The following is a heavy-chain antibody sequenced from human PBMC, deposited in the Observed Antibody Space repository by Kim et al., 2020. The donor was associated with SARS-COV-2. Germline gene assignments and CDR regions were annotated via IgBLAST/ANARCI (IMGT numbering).Heavy chain of an antibody. CDR1: GFSLSTSGVG. D-gene: IGHD5-12*01. CDR3: AHHSGYDQGDYYYYGMDV. CDR2: IYWDDDK. Sequence: SGPTLVNPTQTLTLTCTFSGFSLSTSGVGVGWIRQPPGKALEWLALIYWDDDKRYSPSLKSRLTITKDTSKNQVVLTMTNMDPVDTATYYCAHHSGYDQGDYYYYGMDVWGQGTTVTVSS. J-gene: IGHJ6*02. V-gene: IGHV2-5*02.